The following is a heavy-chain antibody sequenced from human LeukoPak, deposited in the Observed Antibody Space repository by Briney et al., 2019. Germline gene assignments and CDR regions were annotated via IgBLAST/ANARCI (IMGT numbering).Heavy chain of an antibody. Sequence: GRSLRLSCAASGFTFSSYAMSWVRQAPGKGLEWVSAISGSGGSTYYADSVKGRFTISRDNSKNTLYLQMNSLRAEDTAVYYCAKHYDFWSGSIDYWGQGTLVTVSS. CDR3: AKHYDFWSGSIDY. CDR1: GFTFSSYA. J-gene: IGHJ4*02. V-gene: IGHV3-23*01. D-gene: IGHD3-3*01. CDR2: ISGSGGST.